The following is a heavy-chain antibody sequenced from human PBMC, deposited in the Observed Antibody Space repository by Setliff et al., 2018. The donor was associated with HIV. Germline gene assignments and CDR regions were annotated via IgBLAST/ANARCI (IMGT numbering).Heavy chain of an antibody. V-gene: IGHV4-4*09. CDR2: VYASGET. CDR3: ARRVLQDSTITSSNWFDS. D-gene: IGHD2-2*01. J-gene: IGHJ5*01. CDR1: GDSISSYS. Sequence: SETLSLTCTVSGDSISSYSWNWIRQPPGRGLEWIGYVYASGETNYNPSLKSRVTMSTDTSRNQLFLNLNYATAADTAVYFWARRVLQDSTITSSNWFDSWGQGTLVTVSS.